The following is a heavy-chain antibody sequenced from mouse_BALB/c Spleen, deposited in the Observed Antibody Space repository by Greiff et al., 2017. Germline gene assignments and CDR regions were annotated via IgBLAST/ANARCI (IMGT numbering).Heavy chain of an antibody. CDR1: GFTFSSYG. Sequence: EVQGVESGGDLVKPGGSLKLSCAASGFTFSSYGMSWVRQTPDKRLEWVATISSGSSYTYYPDSVKGRFTISRDNSKNTLYLQMSSLKSEDTAMYYCARHGNPYAFDYWGQGTTLTVSA. D-gene: IGHD2-1*01. CDR2: ISSGSSYT. CDR3: ARHGNPYAFDY. V-gene: IGHV5-6*01. J-gene: IGHJ2*01.